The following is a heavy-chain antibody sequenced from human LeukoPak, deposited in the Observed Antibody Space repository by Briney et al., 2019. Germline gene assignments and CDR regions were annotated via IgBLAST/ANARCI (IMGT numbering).Heavy chain of an antibody. Sequence: SQTLSLTCAISGDSVSSNSAAWNWIRQSPSRGLEWLGRTYYRSKWYNDYAVSVKSRITINPDTSKNQFSLQLNSVTPEDTAVYYCARDQGIAAAGNPSSYYYYYGMDVWGQGTTVTVSS. CDR1: GDSVSSNSAA. CDR2: TYYRSKWYN. V-gene: IGHV6-1*01. D-gene: IGHD6-13*01. CDR3: ARDQGIAAAGNPSSYYYYYGMDV. J-gene: IGHJ6*02.